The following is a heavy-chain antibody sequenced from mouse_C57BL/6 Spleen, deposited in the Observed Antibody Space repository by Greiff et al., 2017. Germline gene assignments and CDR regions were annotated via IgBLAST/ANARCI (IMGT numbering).Heavy chain of an antibody. D-gene: IGHD3-3*01. CDR1: GYSFTGYY. CDR2: INPSTGGT. J-gene: IGHJ4*01. Sequence: EVQLQQSGPELVKPGASVKISCNASGYSFTGYYMHWVQQSSEKSLEWIGEINPSTGGTSYNQKFKGKATLTVDKSSSTAYMQLKSLTSEDSAVDYCARSNEGPHAMDYWGKGTSVTVSS. V-gene: IGHV1-43*01. CDR3: ARSNEGPHAMDY.